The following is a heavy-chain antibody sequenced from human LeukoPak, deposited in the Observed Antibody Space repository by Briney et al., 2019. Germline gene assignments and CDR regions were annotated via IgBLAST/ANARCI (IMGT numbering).Heavy chain of an antibody. Sequence: PGRSLRLSCAASGFTFRRYGMHWVRQAPGKGLEWVASISHEESYKNYGESVKGRFTIARDNSENALFLQMNSLRAEDTAVYYCAKEYISSWKGPPRPLDYWGQGTLVTVSS. CDR2: ISHEESYK. CDR3: AKEYISSWKGPPRPLDY. CDR1: GFTFRRYG. D-gene: IGHD2-2*01. J-gene: IGHJ4*02. V-gene: IGHV3-30*18.